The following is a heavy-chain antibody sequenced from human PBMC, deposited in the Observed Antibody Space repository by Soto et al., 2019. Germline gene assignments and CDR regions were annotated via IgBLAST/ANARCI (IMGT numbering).Heavy chain of an antibody. D-gene: IGHD1-1*01. V-gene: IGHV3-23*01. J-gene: IGHJ4*02. CDR1: GFTFTSYT. CDR2: ISGSGGST. CDR3: ARDSILLALDS. Sequence: GGVLRLSCAASGFTFTSYTMSWVRQAPGKGLQWVSAISGSGGSTYYADSVKGRFTISRDNSVNTLYLQMNSLRAEDTAVYYCARDSILLALDSWGQGILVTVSS.